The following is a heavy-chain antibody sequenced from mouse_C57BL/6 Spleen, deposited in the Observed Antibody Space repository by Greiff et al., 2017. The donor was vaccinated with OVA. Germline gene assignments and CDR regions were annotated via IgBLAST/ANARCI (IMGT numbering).Heavy chain of an antibody. CDR2: INPSSGYT. J-gene: IGHJ4*01. D-gene: IGHD1-1*01. V-gene: IGHV1-7*01. CDR1: GYTFTSYW. CDR3: ARSDGSSYGAMDY. Sequence: QVQLKESGAELAKPGASVKLSCKASGYTFTSYWMHWVKQRPGQGLEWIGYINPSSGYTKYNQKFKDKATLTADKSSSTAYMQLSSLTYEDSAVYYCARSDGSSYGAMDYWGQGTSVTVSS.